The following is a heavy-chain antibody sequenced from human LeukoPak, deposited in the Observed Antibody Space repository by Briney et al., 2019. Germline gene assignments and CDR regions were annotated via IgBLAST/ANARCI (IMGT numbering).Heavy chain of an antibody. Sequence: ASVKVSCKASGYTFTSYGISWVRQAPGQGLEWMGWISAYNGNTNYAQKLQGRVTMTTDTSTSTAYMELRSLRSDDTAVYYCARAPDTAMGPHYYYYMDVWGKGTTVTVSS. CDR1: GYTFTSYG. CDR3: ARAPDTAMGPHYYYYMDV. J-gene: IGHJ6*03. CDR2: ISAYNGNT. D-gene: IGHD5-18*01. V-gene: IGHV1-18*01.